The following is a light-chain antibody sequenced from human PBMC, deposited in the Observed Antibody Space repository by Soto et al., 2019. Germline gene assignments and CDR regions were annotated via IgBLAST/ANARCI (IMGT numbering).Light chain of an antibody. CDR3: VLYRSRVWV. V-gene: IGLV8-61*01. J-gene: IGLJ3*02. CDR2: STN. CDR1: SGSVSSNYY. Sequence: QTVVTQEPSFSVSPGGTVTLTCGLSSGSVSSNYYPSWYQQTPGQPPRTLIYSTNTRSSGVPDRFSGSILGNKAALTITGAQADDESDYYCVLYRSRVWVFGGGTKLTVL.